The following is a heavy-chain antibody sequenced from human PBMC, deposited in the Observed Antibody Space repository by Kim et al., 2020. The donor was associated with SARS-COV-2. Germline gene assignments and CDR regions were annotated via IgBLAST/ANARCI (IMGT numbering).Heavy chain of an antibody. Sequence: GGSLRLSCAASGFNFSNYAMHWVRQAPGKGLGWVAVIWDDGNDRYYADSLEGRFTISRDNSKNTLSLHMASLRAEDTGVYFCARNGNPMIRGVIKFHYGMDVWGQGTTVTVSS. CDR2: IWDDGNDR. V-gene: IGHV3-33*01. CDR3: ARNGNPMIRGVIKFHYGMDV. J-gene: IGHJ6*02. CDR1: GFNFSNYA. D-gene: IGHD3-10*01.